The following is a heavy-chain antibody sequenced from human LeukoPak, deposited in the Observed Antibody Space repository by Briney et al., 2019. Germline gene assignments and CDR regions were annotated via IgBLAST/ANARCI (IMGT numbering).Heavy chain of an antibody. V-gene: IGHV4-39*07. J-gene: IGHJ4*02. CDR3: ASGVSYGSGSYTEAFDY. D-gene: IGHD3-10*01. CDR2: IYYSGST. Sequence: SETLSLTCTVSGGSISSSSYYWGWIRQPPGKGLEWIGSIYYSGSTYYNPSLKSRVTISVDTSKNQFSLKLSSVTAADTAVYYCASGVSYGSGSYTEAFDYWGQGTLVTVSS. CDR1: GGSISSSSYY.